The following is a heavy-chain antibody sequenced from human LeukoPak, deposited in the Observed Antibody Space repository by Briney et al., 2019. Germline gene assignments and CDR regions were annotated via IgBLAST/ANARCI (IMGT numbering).Heavy chain of an antibody. J-gene: IGHJ6*02. CDR2: MNPNSGNT. Sequence: ASVKVSCKASGYTFTSYDINWVRQATGQGLEWMGWMNPNSGNTGYAQKFQGRVTMTRNTSISTAYMELSSLRSEDTAVYYCARSIVVVPAASYYYYYYGMDVWGQGTTVTVSS. CDR3: ARSIVVVPAASYYYYYYGMDV. CDR1: GYTFTSYD. V-gene: IGHV1-8*01. D-gene: IGHD2-2*01.